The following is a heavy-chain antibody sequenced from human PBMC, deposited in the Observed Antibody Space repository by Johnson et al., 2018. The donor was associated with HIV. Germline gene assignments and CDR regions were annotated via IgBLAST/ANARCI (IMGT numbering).Heavy chain of an antibody. Sequence: HVQLVESGGGVVQPGRSLRLSCAASGFTFSSYPMHWVRQAPGKGLEWVGVISYDGNSKYYADSVKGRFTISRDNSKNTLYLQMNSLRAEDTAVYYCASAKSGSFDAFDIWGQGTMVTVSS. V-gene: IGHV3-30*14. CDR2: ISYDGNSK. D-gene: IGHD1-26*01. J-gene: IGHJ3*02. CDR1: GFTFSSYP. CDR3: ASAKSGSFDAFDI.